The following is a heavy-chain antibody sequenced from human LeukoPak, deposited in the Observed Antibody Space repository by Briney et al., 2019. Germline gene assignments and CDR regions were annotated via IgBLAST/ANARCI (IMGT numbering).Heavy chain of an antibody. CDR2: ISYDGSNK. Sequence: PGGSLRLSCAASGFTFSSYGMHWVRQAPGKGLEWVAVISYDGSNKYYADSVKGRFTISRDNSKNTLYLQMNSLRAEDTAVYYCAKDAIGYGDDNWFDPWGQGTLVTVSS. CDR3: AKDAIGYGDDNWFDP. V-gene: IGHV3-30*18. D-gene: IGHD4-17*01. CDR1: GFTFSSYG. J-gene: IGHJ5*02.